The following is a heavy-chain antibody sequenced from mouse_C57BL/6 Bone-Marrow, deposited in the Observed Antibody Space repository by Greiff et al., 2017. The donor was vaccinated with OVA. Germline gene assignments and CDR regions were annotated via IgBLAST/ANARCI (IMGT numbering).Heavy chain of an antibody. J-gene: IGHJ1*03. CDR1: GYTFTDYN. CDR3: AGGITTVVAKDWYFDV. D-gene: IGHD1-1*01. Sequence: VQLKQSGPELVKPGASVKMSCKASGYTFTDYNMHWVKQSHGKSLEWIGYINPNNGGTSYNQKFKGKATLTVNKSSSTAYMELRSLTSEDSAVYYCAGGITTVVAKDWYFDVWGTGTTVTVSS. V-gene: IGHV1-22*01. CDR2: INPNNGGT.